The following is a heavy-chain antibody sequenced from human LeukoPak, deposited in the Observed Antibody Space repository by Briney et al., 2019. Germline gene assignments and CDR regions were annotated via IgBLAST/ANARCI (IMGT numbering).Heavy chain of an antibody. D-gene: IGHD2/OR15-2a*01. CDR2: IYYSGST. V-gene: IGHV4-39*01. CDR3: ARQGSSKTSSFGY. J-gene: IGHJ4*02. Sequence: PSETLSLTCTVSGGSISSSSNYWGWFRQPPGKGLEWIGSIYYSGSTYYNPSLKSRVIISVDTSKNQFSLKLNSVTAADTAVYYCARQGSSKTSSFGYWGQGTLVTVSS. CDR1: GGSISSSSNY.